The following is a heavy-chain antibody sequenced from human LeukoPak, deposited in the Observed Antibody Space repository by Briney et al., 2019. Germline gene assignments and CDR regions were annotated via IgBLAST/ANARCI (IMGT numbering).Heavy chain of an antibody. CDR2: ISAYNGNT. J-gene: IGHJ6*02. Sequence: ASVKVSCKASGYTFTSYGISWVRQAPGQGLEWMGWISAYNGNTNYAQKLQGRVTMTTDTSTSTAYMELRSLRSDDTAVYYCARDQADCSSTSCYKAPYYYYYGMDVWGQGTTVTVSS. CDR3: ARDQADCSSTSCYKAPYYYYYGMDV. D-gene: IGHD2-2*01. CDR1: GYTFTSYG. V-gene: IGHV1-18*01.